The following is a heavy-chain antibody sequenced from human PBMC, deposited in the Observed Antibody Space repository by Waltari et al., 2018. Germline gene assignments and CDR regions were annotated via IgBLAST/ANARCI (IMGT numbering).Heavy chain of an antibody. CDR1: GGSFGGSS. D-gene: IGHD6-6*01. CDR2: INHSGST. V-gene: IGHV4-34*01. Sequence: QLQLQQWRAALFRPSGPLSLTCAVYGGSFGGSSWRWIRQPPGKGLEWIGEINHSGSTNYNPSLKSRVTISVDTSKNQFSLKLSSVTAADTAVYYCASEYSSSYFDYWGQGTLVTVSS. CDR3: ASEYSSSYFDY. J-gene: IGHJ4*02.